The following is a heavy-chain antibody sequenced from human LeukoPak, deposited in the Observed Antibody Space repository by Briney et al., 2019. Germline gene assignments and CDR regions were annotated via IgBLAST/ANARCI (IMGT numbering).Heavy chain of an antibody. V-gene: IGHV3-30*03. CDR1: GFTFSSYG. J-gene: IGHJ6*03. CDR2: ISYDGSNK. Sequence: GGSLRLSCAASGFTFSSYGMHWVRQAPGKGLEWVAVISYDGSNKYYADSVKGRFTISRDNSKNTLYLQMNSLRAEDTAVYYCARFAAGGSYYYYMDVWGKGTTVTVSS. D-gene: IGHD6-25*01. CDR3: ARFAAGGSYYYYMDV.